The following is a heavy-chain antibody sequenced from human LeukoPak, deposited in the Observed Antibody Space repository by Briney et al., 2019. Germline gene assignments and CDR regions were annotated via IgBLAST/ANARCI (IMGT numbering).Heavy chain of an antibody. D-gene: IGHD6-13*01. V-gene: IGHV3-21*01. CDR1: GFTFSDYS. CDR2: ISSSSPYI. J-gene: IGHJ4*02. Sequence: GGSLRLSCAASGFTFSDYSMNWVRQAPGKGLEWVSSISSSSPYIYYADSVKGRFTISRDNAKNALYLQMNSLRAEDTAVYYCARVYSRVGPFDYWGQGTLVTVSS. CDR3: ARVYSRVGPFDY.